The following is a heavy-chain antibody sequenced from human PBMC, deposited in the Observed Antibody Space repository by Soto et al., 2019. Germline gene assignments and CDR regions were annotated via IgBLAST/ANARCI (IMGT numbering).Heavy chain of an antibody. V-gene: IGHV4-61*01. Sequence: PSETLSLTCTVYGGCVSSGFYDWTWIRQPPGRGLEYIGYIDQSGRTNYNPSLKSRVTISADTSKNQFSLKLNSVTAADTAVYYCAKAGLEMATILDYWGQGTLVTVSS. CDR1: GGCVSSGFYD. CDR3: AKAGLEMATILDY. CDR2: IDQSGRT. J-gene: IGHJ4*02.